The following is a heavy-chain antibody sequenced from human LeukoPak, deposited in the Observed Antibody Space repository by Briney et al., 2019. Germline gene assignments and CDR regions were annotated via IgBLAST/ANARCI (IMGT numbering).Heavy chain of an antibody. D-gene: IGHD3-22*01. J-gene: IGHJ4*02. Sequence: ASVKVSCKASGGTFSSYAISWVRQAPGQGLEWMGGIIPIFGTANYAQKFQGRVTITTDESTSTAYMELSSLRSEETAVYYCARSSYYDSSGYYYEAPPDYWGQGTLVTVSS. CDR1: GGTFSSYA. CDR2: IIPIFGTA. CDR3: ARSSYYDSSGYYYEAPPDY. V-gene: IGHV1-69*05.